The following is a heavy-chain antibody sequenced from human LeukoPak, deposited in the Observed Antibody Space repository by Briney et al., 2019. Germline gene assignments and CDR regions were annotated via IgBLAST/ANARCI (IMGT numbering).Heavy chain of an antibody. CDR1: GYTFTGYY. J-gene: IGHJ4*02. CDR2: INPNSGGT. CDR3: ARVEGYYYDSSGKIDY. Sequence: GASVKVSCKASGYTFTGYYMHWVRQAPGQGLEWMGRINPNSGGTNYAQKFQGRVTMTRDTSISTAYMELSRLRSDDTAVYHCARVEGYYYDSSGKIDYWGQGTLVTVSS. V-gene: IGHV1-2*06. D-gene: IGHD3-22*01.